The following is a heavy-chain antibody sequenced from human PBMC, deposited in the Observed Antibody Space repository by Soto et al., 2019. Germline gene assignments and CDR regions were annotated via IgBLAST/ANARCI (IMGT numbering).Heavy chain of an antibody. CDR1: GFSFNDYA. CDR3: ARDRAVECSNGICLDAFDI. Sequence: EVQLLESGGDLVQPGGSLRLSCAASGFSFNDYALTWVRQVPGKGLEWVSSLSSRGFSTHYAESVKGRFTISRDNIKNTVYLKMNSLGAEDTAVYYGARDRAVECSNGICLDAFDIWGKGTLVTVSS. CDR2: LSSRGFST. D-gene: IGHD2-8*01. J-gene: IGHJ3*02. V-gene: IGHV3-23*01.